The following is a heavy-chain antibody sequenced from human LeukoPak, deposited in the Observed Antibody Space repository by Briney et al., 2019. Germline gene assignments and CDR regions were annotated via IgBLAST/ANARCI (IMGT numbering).Heavy chain of an antibody. Sequence: GGSLRLSCAASGFTFNNYVMSWVRQAPGKGLEWVAVISGSGANTYYADSVKGRFTITRDNSKNTLYLQMNSLRAEDTAVYYCANEVPHFDYWGQGTLVTVSS. CDR1: GFTFNNYV. CDR2: ISGSGANT. V-gene: IGHV3-23*01. D-gene: IGHD2-2*01. J-gene: IGHJ4*02. CDR3: ANEVPHFDY.